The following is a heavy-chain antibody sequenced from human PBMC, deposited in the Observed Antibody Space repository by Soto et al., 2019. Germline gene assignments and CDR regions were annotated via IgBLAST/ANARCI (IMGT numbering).Heavy chain of an antibody. J-gene: IGHJ5*02. CDR1: GFTVSSDY. D-gene: IGHD4-17*01. V-gene: IGHV3-53*01. CDR2: IYTGGST. CDR3: ARAYGGNRELFDP. Sequence: GGSLRLSCAASGFTVSSDYMSWVRQAPGKGLEWVSVIYTGGSTYYADSVKGRFTFSRDNSKNTLYLQMNSLRAEDTAVYYCARAYGGNRELFDPWARGPLVTVSS.